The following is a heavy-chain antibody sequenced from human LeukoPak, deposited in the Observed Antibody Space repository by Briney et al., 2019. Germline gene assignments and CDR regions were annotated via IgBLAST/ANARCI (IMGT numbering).Heavy chain of an antibody. D-gene: IGHD2-15*01. Sequence: SETLSLTCTVSSGSISSSSYYWGWIRQPPGKGLEWIGSIYYSGSTYYNPSLKSRVTISVDTSKNQFSLKLSSVTAADTAVYYCARERGGSFYPKDYWGQGTLVTVSS. CDR3: ARERGGSFYPKDY. J-gene: IGHJ4*02. CDR1: SGSISSSSYY. CDR2: IYYSGST. V-gene: IGHV4-39*02.